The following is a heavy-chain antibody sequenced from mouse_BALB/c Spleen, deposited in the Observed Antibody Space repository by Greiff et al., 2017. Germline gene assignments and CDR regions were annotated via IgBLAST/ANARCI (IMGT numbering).Heavy chain of an antibody. CDR3: ARRLLRSYAMDD. J-gene: IGHJ4*01. V-gene: IGHV5-17*02. D-gene: IGHD1-1*01. Sequence: DVKLVESGGGLVQPGGSRKLSCAASGFTFSSFGMHWVRQAPEKGLEWVAYISSGSSTIYYADTVKGRFTISRDNPKNTLFLQMTSLRSEDTAMYYCARRLLRSYAMDDRGQGTSVTVSS. CDR2: ISSGSSTI. CDR1: GFTFSSFG.